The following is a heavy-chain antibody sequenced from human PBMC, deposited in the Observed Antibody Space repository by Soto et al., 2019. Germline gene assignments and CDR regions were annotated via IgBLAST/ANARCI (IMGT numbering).Heavy chain of an antibody. CDR1: GYTFTNYG. D-gene: IGHD2-15*01. CDR3: ALTWRVVVAAKLDD. CDR2: ISAYSGNT. Sequence: GASVKVSCKASGYTFTNYGVSWVRQAPGQGLEWMGWISAYSGNTNYVQKLQGRVTMTTDTSTSTAYMDLRSLRSDDTAVYYCALTWRVVVAAKLDDWGKGTLVTVDS. V-gene: IGHV1-18*01. J-gene: IGHJ4*02.